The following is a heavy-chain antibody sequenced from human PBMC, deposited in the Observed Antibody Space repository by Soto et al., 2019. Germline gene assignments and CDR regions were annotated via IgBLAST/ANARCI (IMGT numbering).Heavy chain of an antibody. CDR2: VYFSGNT. Sequence: LSLTCTVSGGSISSSSYSWSWIRQHPGKGLEWIGYVYFSGNTDYNPSLKSRVTISVDTSKKQFSLRLTSVTVADTAVYYCARLGYDSSGYPSWFDPWGQGTLVTVSS. CDR1: GGSISSSSYS. CDR3: ARLGYDSSGYPSWFDP. D-gene: IGHD3-22*01. J-gene: IGHJ5*02. V-gene: IGHV4-31*03.